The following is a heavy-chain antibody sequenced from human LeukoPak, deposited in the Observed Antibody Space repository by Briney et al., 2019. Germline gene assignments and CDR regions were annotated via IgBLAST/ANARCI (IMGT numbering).Heavy chain of an antibody. J-gene: IGHJ6*02. CDR3: ALGTINKDFYFGMDV. V-gene: IGHV3-11*01. CDR1: GFTFSDYY. D-gene: IGHD2-8*01. CDR2: ISNSGSTV. Sequence: GGSLRLSCAASGFTFSDYYMTWLRQAPGKGLEWLSYISNSGSTVFYADSVKGRFTVSRDNAKRSLYLQIESLRDDNTAVYHCALGTINKDFYFGMDVWGQGTTVTVSS.